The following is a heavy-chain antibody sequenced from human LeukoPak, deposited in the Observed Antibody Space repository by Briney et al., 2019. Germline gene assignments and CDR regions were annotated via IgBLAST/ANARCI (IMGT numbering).Heavy chain of an antibody. J-gene: IGHJ3*02. CDR2: IYYSGST. D-gene: IGHD3-22*01. CDR1: GGSISSYY. Sequence: SETLSLTCTVSGGSISSYYWSWIRQPPGKGLEWIGYIYYSGSTNYNPSLKSRVTISVDTSKNQFSLKLSSVTAADTAVYYCARSGSSGYVDAFDIWGQGTMVTVSS. CDR3: ARSGSSGYVDAFDI. V-gene: IGHV4-59*01.